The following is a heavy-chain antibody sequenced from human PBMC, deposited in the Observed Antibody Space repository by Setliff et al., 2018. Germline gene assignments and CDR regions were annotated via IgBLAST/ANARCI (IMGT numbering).Heavy chain of an antibody. CDR2: MNPGRGSR. D-gene: IGHD5-18*01. Sequence: GASVKVSCKASGYTFSHSGITWVRQAPGQGLEWMGVMNPGRGSRNYAQRVQGRVTMTSDTSTSTVYMELSSLRSEDTALYYCARGGHIRYDYYYMDVWGKGTTVTVSS. CDR3: ARGGHIRYDYYYMDV. CDR1: GYTFSHSG. J-gene: IGHJ6*03. V-gene: IGHV1-46*01.